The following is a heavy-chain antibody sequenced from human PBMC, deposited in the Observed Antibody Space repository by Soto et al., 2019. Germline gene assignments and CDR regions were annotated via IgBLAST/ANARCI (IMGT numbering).Heavy chain of an antibody. CDR3: AKNMGWVRGVITWAVFDY. Sequence: EVQLLESGGGLVQPGGSLRLSCAASGFTFSSYAMSWVRQAPGKGLEWVSAISGSGGSTYYADSVKGRFTISRDNSKNTLYLQMNSLRAEDTAVYYCAKNMGWVRGVITWAVFDYWGQGTLVTVSS. CDR2: ISGSGGST. J-gene: IGHJ4*02. CDR1: GFTFSSYA. D-gene: IGHD3-10*01. V-gene: IGHV3-23*01.